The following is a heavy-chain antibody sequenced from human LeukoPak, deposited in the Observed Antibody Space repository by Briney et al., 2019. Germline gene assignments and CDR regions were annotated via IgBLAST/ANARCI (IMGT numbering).Heavy chain of an antibody. Sequence: SETLSLTCAVYGGSFSGYYWSWIRQPPGKGLEWIGEINHSGSTNYNPSLKSRVTISVDTSKNQFSLKLSSVTAADTAVYYCARTVRHIVVVTAIRRKYYFDYWGQGTLVTVSS. CDR2: INHSGST. CDR1: GGSFSGYY. J-gene: IGHJ4*02. V-gene: IGHV4-34*01. CDR3: ARTVRHIVVVTAIRRKYYFDY. D-gene: IGHD2-21*02.